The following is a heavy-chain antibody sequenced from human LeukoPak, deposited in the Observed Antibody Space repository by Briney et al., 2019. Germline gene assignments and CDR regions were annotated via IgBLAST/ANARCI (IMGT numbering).Heavy chain of an antibody. V-gene: IGHV1-18*01. D-gene: IGHD2-8*01. CDR3: ARDKAKTIVLMVCALWYYYYMDV. CDR2: ISAYNGNT. CDR1: GYTFTSYG. Sequence: ASVKVSCKASGYTFTSYGISWVRQAPGQGLEWMGWISAYNGNTNYAQKLQGRVTMTTDTSTSTAYMELRSLRSDDTAVYYCARDKAKTIVLMVCALWYYYYMDVWGKGTTVTVSS. J-gene: IGHJ6*03.